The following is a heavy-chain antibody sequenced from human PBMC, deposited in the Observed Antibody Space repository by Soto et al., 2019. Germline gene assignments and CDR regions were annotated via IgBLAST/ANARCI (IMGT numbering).Heavy chain of an antibody. CDR2: ISAYNGNT. J-gene: IGHJ4*02. CDR1: GYTFTNFG. V-gene: IGHV1-18*01. Sequence: QVQLVQSGAEVKKPGASVKVSCKASGYTFTNFGISWVRQAPGQGLEWMGWISAYNGNTNYAQNFQGRVTMTTDTSTSTAYMELXXXXXXXXXXXXXXXXXXXXXXXGQGTLVTVSS. CDR3: XXXXXXXXX.